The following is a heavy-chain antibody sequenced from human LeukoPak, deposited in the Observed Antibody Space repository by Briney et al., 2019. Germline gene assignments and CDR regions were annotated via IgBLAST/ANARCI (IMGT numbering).Heavy chain of an antibody. CDR3: ARDLSSQN. CDR2: ISSSGDTT. D-gene: IGHD6-6*01. J-gene: IGHJ4*02. CDR1: GFTFSNFD. Sequence: GGSLRLSCAASGFTFSNFDMNWVRQAPGKGLQWVSYISSSGDTTYYADSVKGRFSVSRDNAKNSLYLQMNSLRAEDTAVYYCARDLSSQNWGQGTLVTVSS. V-gene: IGHV3-48*03.